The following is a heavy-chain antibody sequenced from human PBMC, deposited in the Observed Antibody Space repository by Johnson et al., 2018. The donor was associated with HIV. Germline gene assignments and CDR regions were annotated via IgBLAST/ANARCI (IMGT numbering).Heavy chain of an antibody. V-gene: IGHV3-30-3*01. J-gene: IGHJ3*02. D-gene: IGHD6-13*01. CDR2: ISYDGSNK. CDR1: GFTFSTEA. Sequence: QVQLLESGGGVVQPGRSLRLSCAASGFTFSTEALHWVRQAPGKGLEWVAVISYDGSNKYYADSVKGRFTISRDNSKNTLYLQMNSLRAEDTAVYYCARAGAYSSSWYSAFDIWGQGTMVTVSS. CDR3: ARAGAYSSSWYSAFDI.